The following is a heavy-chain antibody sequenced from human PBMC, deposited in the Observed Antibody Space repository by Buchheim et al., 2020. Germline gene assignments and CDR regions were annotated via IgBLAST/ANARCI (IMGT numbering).Heavy chain of an antibody. Sequence: QVQLQQWGAGLLKPSETLSLTCAVYGGSFSGYYWSWIRQPPGKGLEWIGEINHSGNANHNPSLKSRVTISVDTSKNQFSLKLSSVTAADTAVYYCAIGLVGARLQYWGQGTL. CDR3: AIGLVGARLQY. J-gene: IGHJ4*02. D-gene: IGHD6-6*01. V-gene: IGHV4-34*01. CDR1: GGSFSGYY. CDR2: INHSGNA.